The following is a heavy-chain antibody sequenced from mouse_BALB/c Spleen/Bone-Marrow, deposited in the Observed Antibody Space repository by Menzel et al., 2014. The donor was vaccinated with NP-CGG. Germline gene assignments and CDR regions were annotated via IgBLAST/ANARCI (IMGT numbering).Heavy chain of an antibody. Sequence: LVESGPGLVAPSQSLSITCTISGFSLISYGVHWVRQPPGKGLEWLVVIWSDGSTTYNSALKSRLSISKDNSKSQVFLKMNSLLTDDTAIYYCARHDGYFGAVDYWGQGTSVTVSS. CDR1: GFSLISYG. J-gene: IGHJ4*01. CDR3: ARHDGYFGAVDY. CDR2: IWSDGST. D-gene: IGHD2-3*01. V-gene: IGHV2-6-1*01.